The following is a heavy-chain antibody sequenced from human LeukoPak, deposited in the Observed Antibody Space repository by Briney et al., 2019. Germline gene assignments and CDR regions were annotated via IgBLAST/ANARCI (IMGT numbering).Heavy chain of an antibody. CDR1: GFTFSSYG. CDR2: ISYDGSNK. V-gene: IGHV3-30*18. J-gene: IGHJ4*02. CDR3: AKGVHSSGWEDGQGY. D-gene: IGHD6-19*01. Sequence: PGRSLRLSCAASGFTFSSYGMHWVRQAPGKGLEWVAVISYDGSNKYYADSVKGRFTISRDNSKNTLYLQMNSLRAEDTAVYHCAKGVHSSGWEDGQGYWGQGTQVTVSS.